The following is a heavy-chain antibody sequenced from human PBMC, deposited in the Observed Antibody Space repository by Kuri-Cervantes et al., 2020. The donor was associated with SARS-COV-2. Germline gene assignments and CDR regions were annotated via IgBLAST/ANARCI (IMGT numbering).Heavy chain of an antibody. Sequence: ASVKVSCKASGYTFTGYYMHWVRQAPGQGLVWMGWINPNSGGTNYAQKFQGWVTMTRDTSISTVYMELSSLRSEDTAVYYCARERAYCSSVSCYGSDSWGQGTLVTVSS. D-gene: IGHD2-2*01. V-gene: IGHV1-2*04. J-gene: IGHJ5*01. CDR1: GYTFTGYY. CDR3: ARERAYCSSVSCYGSDS. CDR2: INPNSGGT.